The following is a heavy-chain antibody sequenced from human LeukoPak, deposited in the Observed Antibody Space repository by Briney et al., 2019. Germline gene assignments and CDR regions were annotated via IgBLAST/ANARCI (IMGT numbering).Heavy chain of an antibody. D-gene: IGHD1-1*01. CDR3: AREKASTTGTTDYDY. CDR2: ISGSGGST. CDR1: GFTFSSYG. J-gene: IGHJ4*02. Sequence: GGSLRLSCAASGFTFSSYGMSWVRQAPGKGLEWVSAISGSGGSTYYADSVKGRFTISRDNSKNTLYLQMNSLRAGDTAVYYCAREKASTTGTTDYDYWGQGTLVTVSS. V-gene: IGHV3-23*01.